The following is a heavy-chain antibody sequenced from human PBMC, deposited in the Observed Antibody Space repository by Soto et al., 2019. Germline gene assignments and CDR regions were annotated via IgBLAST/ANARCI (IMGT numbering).Heavy chain of an antibody. V-gene: IGHV4-59*01. CDR3: AAGEASSRNLAPYYLDF. D-gene: IGHD6-13*01. Sequence: PSETLSLTCTVSGGSMRNYFCTCIRQPAFKGREWIGYIHYSGTTSFFPSYNPSLRSRVTISEDTSKNQFSLKLLSVTTADTAVYFCAAGEASSRNLAPYYLDFWGQGTLVTVSS. CDR2: IHYSGTT. J-gene: IGHJ4*02. CDR1: GGSMRNYF.